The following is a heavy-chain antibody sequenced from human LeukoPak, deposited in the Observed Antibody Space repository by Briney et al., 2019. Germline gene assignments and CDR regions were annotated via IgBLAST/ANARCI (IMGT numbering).Heavy chain of an antibody. CDR3: TWVDCSGGSCYFAS. Sequence: GGSLRLSCELSGIPFIDAWMSWVRQAPGKGLEWVGRIKGTTADGTTAYAAPVKGRFLITRDDSQRMVYLQMDSLKIEDTAVYFCTWVDCSGGSCYFASWGQGTQVTASS. J-gene: IGHJ4*02. CDR2: IKGTTADGTT. CDR1: GIPFIDAW. D-gene: IGHD2-15*01. V-gene: IGHV3-15*01.